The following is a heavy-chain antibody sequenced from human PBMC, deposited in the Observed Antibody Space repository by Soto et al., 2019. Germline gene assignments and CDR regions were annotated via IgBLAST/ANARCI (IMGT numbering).Heavy chain of an antibody. CDR3: TTDGHFDY. Sequence: EVQLVESAGGLVKPGGSLRLSCAASDFAFNGAWMSWVRQAPGKGLEWVGRIKSKTDGETTDYAAPVKGRFTISRDDSRNTLFLQMNSLKTEDTAVYYCTTDGHFDYWGQGTLVTVSS. J-gene: IGHJ4*02. V-gene: IGHV3-15*01. CDR2: IKSKTDGETT. CDR1: DFAFNGAW.